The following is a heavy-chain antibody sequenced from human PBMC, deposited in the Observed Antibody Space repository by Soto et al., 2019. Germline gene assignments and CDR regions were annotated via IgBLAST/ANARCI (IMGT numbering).Heavy chain of an antibody. CDR1: GFTFSSYA. D-gene: IGHD2-2*01. V-gene: IGHV3-23*01. CDR2: ISGSGGST. J-gene: IGHJ6*02. CDR3: ANGPLLGCSSTSCYELDYYYYYGMDV. Sequence: EVQLLESGGGLVQPGGSLRLSCAASGFTFSSYAMSWVRQAPGKGLEWVSAISGSGGSTYYADSVKGRFTISRDNSKNTLYLQMTSLRAEDTAVYYCANGPLLGCSSTSCYELDYYYYYGMDVWGQGTTVTVSS.